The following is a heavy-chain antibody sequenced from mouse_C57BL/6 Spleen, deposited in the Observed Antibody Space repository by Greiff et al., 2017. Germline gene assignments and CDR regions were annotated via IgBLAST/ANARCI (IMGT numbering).Heavy chain of an antibody. CDR2: INPNYGTT. J-gene: IGHJ4*01. D-gene: IGHD2-5*01. CDR1: GYSFTDYY. V-gene: IGHV1-39*01. Sequence: VQLQQSGPELVKPGASVKISCKASGYSFTDYYMNWVKQSTGKSLEWIGDINPNYGTTSYNQTFKGKATLTVDQSSSTAYMQLSSLTSEDSAVYYCARKGRSNYDAMGDWGKGATVTV. CDR3: ARKGRSNYDAMGD.